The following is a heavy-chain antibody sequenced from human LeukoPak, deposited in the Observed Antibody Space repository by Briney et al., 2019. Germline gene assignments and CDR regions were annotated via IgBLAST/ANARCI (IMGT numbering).Heavy chain of an antibody. CDR3: TTDLGIDVATISG. D-gene: IGHD5-24*01. Sequence: GGSLRLSCAASGFTFSSYEMNWVRQAPGKGLEWVGRIKSKTDGGTTDYAAPVKGRFTISRDDSKNTLYPQMNSLKTEDTAVYYCTTDLGIDVATISGWGQGTLVTVSS. CDR2: IKSKTDGGTT. CDR1: GFTFSSYE. V-gene: IGHV3-15*01. J-gene: IGHJ4*02.